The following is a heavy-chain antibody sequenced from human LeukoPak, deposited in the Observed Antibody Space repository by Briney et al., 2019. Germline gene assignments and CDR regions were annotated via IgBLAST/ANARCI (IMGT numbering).Heavy chain of an antibody. CDR2: IYHSGST. V-gene: IGHV4-30-2*01. J-gene: IGHJ2*01. CDR1: GGSISSGGYS. Sequence: TLSLTCAVSGGSISSGGYSWSWIRQPPGTGLEWIGYIYHSGSTYYNPSLKSRVAISVDRSKNQFSLKLSSVTAADTAVYYCARAPSYDSSGYNTGYFDLWGRGTLVTVSS. CDR3: ARAPSYDSSGYNTGYFDL. D-gene: IGHD3-22*01.